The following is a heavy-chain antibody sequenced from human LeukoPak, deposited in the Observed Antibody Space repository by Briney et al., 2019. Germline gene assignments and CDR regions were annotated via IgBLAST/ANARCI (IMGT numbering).Heavy chain of an antibody. CDR3: ARVKGRKMVILDY. CDR2: INSDGSST. V-gene: IGHV3-74*01. J-gene: IGHJ4*02. CDR1: GFTFSSYW. Sequence: QTGGSLRLSCAASGFTFSSYWMHWVRQVPGKGLVWVSRINSDGSSTSYADSVKGRFTISRDNAKNSLYLQMNSLRAEDTAVYYCARVKGRKMVILDYWGQGTLVTVSS. D-gene: IGHD3-22*01.